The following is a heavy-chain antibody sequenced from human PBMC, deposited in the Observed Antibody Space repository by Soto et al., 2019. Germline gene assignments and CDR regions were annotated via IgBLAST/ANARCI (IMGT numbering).Heavy chain of an antibody. CDR1: GGTFSSYA. Sequence: AAVKVSCKASGGTFSSYAISCVRQAPGQGXEWMGGIIPIFGTANYAQKFQGRVTITADKSTSTAYMELSSLRSEDTAVYYCARDRAEAVAGTRPSLYYYYCMDVWVQGTTFTV. J-gene: IGHJ6*02. D-gene: IGHD6-19*01. V-gene: IGHV1-69*06. CDR3: ARDRAEAVAGTRPSLYYYYCMDV. CDR2: IIPIFGTA.